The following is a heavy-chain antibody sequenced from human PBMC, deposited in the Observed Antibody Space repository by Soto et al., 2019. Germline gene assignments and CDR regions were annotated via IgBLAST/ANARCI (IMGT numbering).Heavy chain of an antibody. CDR3: ASNRFGEFPRQYYYYGMDV. CDR1: GYTFTSYD. CDR2: MNPNSGNT. J-gene: IGHJ6*02. D-gene: IGHD3-10*01. Sequence: QVKLVQSGAEVKKPGASVKVSCKASGYTFTSYDINWVRQATGQGLEWMGWMNPNSGNTGYAQKFQGRVTMTRNTYISTAYMELSSLRSEDTAVYYCASNRFGEFPRQYYYYGMDVWGQGTTVTVSS. V-gene: IGHV1-8*01.